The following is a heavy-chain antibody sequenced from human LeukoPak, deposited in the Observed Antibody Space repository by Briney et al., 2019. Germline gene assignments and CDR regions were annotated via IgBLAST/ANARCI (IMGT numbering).Heavy chain of an antibody. V-gene: IGHV1-2*04. CDR1: GYTFTGYY. CDR3: ARDQIKHMTTVFSTGYYGMDV. Sequence: ASVKVSCKASGYTFTGYYMHWVRQAPGQGLEWMGWINPNSGGTNYAQKFQGWVTMTRDTSISTAYMELSRLRSDDTAVYYCARDQIKHMTTVFSTGYYGMDVWGQGTTVTVSS. D-gene: IGHD4-17*01. CDR2: INPNSGGT. J-gene: IGHJ6*02.